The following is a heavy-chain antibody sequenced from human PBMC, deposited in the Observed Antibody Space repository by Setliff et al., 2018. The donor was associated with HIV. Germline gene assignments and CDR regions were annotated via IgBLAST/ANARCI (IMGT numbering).Heavy chain of an antibody. V-gene: IGHV4-39*07. J-gene: IGHJ4*02. CDR1: GGSISNSRYY. Sequence: PSETLSLTCTVSGGSISNSRYYWGWIRQPPGKGLEWIGSIYHSGSTYYNPSLKSRVTISVDTSKNQFSLKLSSVTAADTAVYYCARRRSSGWYHYFDYWGQGTLVTVSS. CDR2: IYHSGST. CDR3: ARRRSSGWYHYFDY. D-gene: IGHD6-19*01.